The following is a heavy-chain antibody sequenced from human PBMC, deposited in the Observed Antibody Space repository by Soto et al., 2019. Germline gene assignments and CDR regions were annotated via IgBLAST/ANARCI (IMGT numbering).Heavy chain of an antibody. CDR3: VRDLAHGYSGNV. D-gene: IGHD5-18*01. CDR1: GAIVTSGENY. V-gene: IGHV4-30-4*08. CDR2: IYDSGVT. Sequence: PSETLPLTCSVSGAIVTSGENYWSWVRQPPGKGLEWIGYIYDSGVTNYTPALKSRVTLSLDRPNNEVSLKLRSVTAADTAVYFCVRDLAHGYSGNVCGHVKWVTVSS. J-gene: IGHJ3*01.